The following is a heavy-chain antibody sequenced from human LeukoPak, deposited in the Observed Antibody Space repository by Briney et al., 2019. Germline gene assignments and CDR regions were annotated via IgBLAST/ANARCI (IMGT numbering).Heavy chain of an antibody. D-gene: IGHD3-22*01. CDR2: FDPEAGET. J-gene: IGHJ5*02. CDR1: GYTLTELS. CDR3: ATRPPPRYYYDSSGYYA. V-gene: IGHV1-24*01. Sequence: ASVKVSCKVSGYTLTELSMHWVRQAPGKGLEWMGSFDPEAGETIYAQKFQGRVTMTEDTSTDTAYMELSSLRPEDTAVYYCATRPPPRYYYDSSGYYAWGQGTLVTVSS.